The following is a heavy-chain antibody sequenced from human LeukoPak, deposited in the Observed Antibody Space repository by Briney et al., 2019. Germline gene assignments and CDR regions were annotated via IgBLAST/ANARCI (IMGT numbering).Heavy chain of an antibody. CDR1: GFTFSSYS. Sequence: GGSLRLSCAASGFTFSSYSMTWVRQAPGKGLEWVSSISSSSSYIYYADSVKGRFAISRDNSKNTLYLQMTSLRAEDTAVYYCAKRSLEGFWGQGTLVTVSS. D-gene: IGHD3-3*01. CDR3: AKRSLEGF. J-gene: IGHJ4*02. V-gene: IGHV3-21*04. CDR2: ISSSSSYI.